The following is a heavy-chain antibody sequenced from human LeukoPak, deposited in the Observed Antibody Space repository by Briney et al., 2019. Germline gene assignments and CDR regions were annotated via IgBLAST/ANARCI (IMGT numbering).Heavy chain of an antibody. CDR1: DGSISSYY. J-gene: IGHJ4*02. CDR2: IYYSGST. V-gene: IGHV4-59*12. D-gene: IGHD3-22*01. Sequence: SETLSLTCTVSDGSISSYYWTWIRQPPGKGLEWIGYIYYSGSTNYNPSLKSRVTISVDTSKNQFSLKLSSVTAADTAVYYCARDLAVLGYFHFDYWGQGTLVTVSS. CDR3: ARDLAVLGYFHFDY.